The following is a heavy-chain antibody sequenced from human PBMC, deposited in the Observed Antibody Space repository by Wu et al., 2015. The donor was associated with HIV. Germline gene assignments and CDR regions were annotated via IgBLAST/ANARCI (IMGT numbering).Heavy chain of an antibody. Sequence: QVQLVQSGTEIKKPGSSVKVSCKASRDTFKRFAISWVRQAPGQGLECMGKITPVLGSTVYTQKFQDRVTITADESTSTSYMELSSLTSEDTAVYFCAREVGAMLANWFDPWGQG. CDR1: RDTFKRFA. CDR2: ITPVLGST. D-gene: IGHD3-10*01. J-gene: IGHJ5*02. CDR3: AREVGAMLANWFDP. V-gene: IGHV1-69*11.